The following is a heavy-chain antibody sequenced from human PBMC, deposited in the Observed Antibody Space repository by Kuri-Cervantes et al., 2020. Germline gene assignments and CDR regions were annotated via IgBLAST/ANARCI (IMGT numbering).Heavy chain of an antibody. V-gene: IGHV4-61*02. J-gene: IGHJ6*02. D-gene: IGHD6-19*01. CDR1: GGSISSDSYY. CDR2: IYTSGSN. CDR3: ARGSNVLWWLVRHYYYYGMAV. Sequence: LRLSCTASGGSISSDSYYWSWIPEPAGKGLEWIGRIYTSGSNNYTPYRKSRVTISVDTSKNQFSLKLSSVTAADTAVYYCARGSNVLWWLVRHYYYYGMAVWGQGTTVNGAS.